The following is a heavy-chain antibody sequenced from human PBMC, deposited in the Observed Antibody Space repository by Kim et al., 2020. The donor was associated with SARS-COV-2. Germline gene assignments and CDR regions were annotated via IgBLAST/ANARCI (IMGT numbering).Heavy chain of an antibody. CDR3: ARCTNWNYVFWFDP. CDR1: GGSVSSGSYY. J-gene: IGHJ5*02. D-gene: IGHD1-7*01. Sequence: SETLSLTCTVSGGSVSSGSYYWSWIRQPPGKGLEWIGYIYYSGSTNYNPSLKSRVTISVDTSKNQFSLKLSSVTAADTAVYYCARCTNWNYVFWFDPWGQGTLVTVSS. CDR2: IYYSGST. V-gene: IGHV4-61*01.